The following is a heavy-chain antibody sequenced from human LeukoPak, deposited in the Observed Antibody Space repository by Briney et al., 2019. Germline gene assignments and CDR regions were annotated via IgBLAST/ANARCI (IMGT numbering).Heavy chain of an antibody. CDR3: ASEHGGIAVATIDY. CDR2: IYYSGST. CDR1: GGSISSSSYY. J-gene: IGHJ4*02. Sequence: SETLSLTCTVSGGSISSSSYYWGWIRQPPGKGLEWIGSIYYSGSTYYNPSLKSRVTISVDTSKNQFSLKLSSVTAAETAVYYCASEHGGIAVATIDYWGQGTLVTVSS. V-gene: IGHV4-39*01. D-gene: IGHD6-19*01.